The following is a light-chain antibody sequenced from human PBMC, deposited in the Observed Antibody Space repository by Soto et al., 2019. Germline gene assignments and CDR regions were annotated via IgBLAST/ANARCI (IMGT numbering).Light chain of an antibody. J-gene: IGKJ2*01. Sequence: DIQMTQSPSSLSASVGDRVTITCRASQVITKYVAWFQQKPGKAPQSLIYATSRLQSGVPSKFSGSGSGTDFTLTISSLQPEDFATYYCQQYDSYPRTFGHGTRLEMK. CDR2: ATS. CDR1: QVITKY. V-gene: IGKV1-16*02. CDR3: QQYDSYPRT.